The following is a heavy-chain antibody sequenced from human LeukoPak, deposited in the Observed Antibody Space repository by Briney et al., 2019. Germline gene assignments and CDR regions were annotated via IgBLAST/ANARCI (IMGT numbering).Heavy chain of an antibody. J-gene: IGHJ5*02. CDR3: ARDSIAVAGTGGWFDP. V-gene: IGHV4-4*02. Sequence: ASETLSLTCAVSGDSISSSHWWSWVRQSPGKGLESIGEIYHSGNTNYNPSVKSRVAISLDKASNQFSLRLTSVTAADTAVYYCARDSIAVAGTGGWFDPWGQGTLVTVSS. CDR1: GDSISSSHW. CDR2: IYHSGNT. D-gene: IGHD6-19*01.